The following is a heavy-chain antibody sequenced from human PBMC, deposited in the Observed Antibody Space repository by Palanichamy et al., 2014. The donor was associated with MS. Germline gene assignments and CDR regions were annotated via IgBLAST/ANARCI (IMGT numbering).Heavy chain of an antibody. CDR1: GFTFSSYW. CDR3: ARASSGWHHFDY. CDR2: INGDGSST. D-gene: IGHD6-19*01. V-gene: IGHV3-74*01. Sequence: EVQLVESGGGLVQPGGSLRLSCAVSGFTFSSYWIHWVRQAPGKGLVWVSDINGDGSSTNYADSVKGRFTTSRDTAKNTLYLQMNSLRAEDTAVYYCARASSGWHHFDYWGQGTLVTISS. J-gene: IGHJ4*02.